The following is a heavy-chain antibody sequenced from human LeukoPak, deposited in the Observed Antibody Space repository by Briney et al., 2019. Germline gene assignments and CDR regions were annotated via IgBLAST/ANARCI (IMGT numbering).Heavy chain of an antibody. J-gene: IGHJ6*02. CDR1: GFTFSSYG. V-gene: IGHV3-33*06. CDR3: AKEIFESGGSGYYHYGLDV. Sequence: QPGRSLRLSCAASGFTFSSYGMHWVRQAPGKGLEWVAVIWYDGSNKYYADSVKGRFTISRDNSKNTLYLQMNSLRAEDTAVYYCAKEIFESGGSGYYHYGLDVWGQGTTVTVPS. D-gene: IGHD3-22*01. CDR2: IWYDGSNK.